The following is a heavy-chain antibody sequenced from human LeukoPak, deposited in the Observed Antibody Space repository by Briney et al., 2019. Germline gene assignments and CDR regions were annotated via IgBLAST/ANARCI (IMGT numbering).Heavy chain of an antibody. Sequence: ASVKVSCKASGYTISRYAISWVRQAPGQGLQWMGWISVYNADAKYPQRFHGRVTLTTDTSTTTAYMELRSLRSDDTAVYYCARYDTESNGWYYFDYWGQGTLVTVSS. J-gene: IGHJ4*02. D-gene: IGHD6-19*01. CDR3: ARYDTESNGWYYFDY. CDR1: GYTISRYA. CDR2: ISVYNADA. V-gene: IGHV1-18*01.